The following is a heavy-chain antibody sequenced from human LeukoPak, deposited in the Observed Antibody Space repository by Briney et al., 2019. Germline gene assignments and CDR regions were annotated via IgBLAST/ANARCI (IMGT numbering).Heavy chain of an antibody. CDR3: ARDQIGLRGLYYYYGMDV. Sequence: PGGSLRLPCAASVFTFSDYYMSWIRQAPGKGLEWVSYISSSGSTIYYADSVKGRFTISRDNAKNSLYLQMNSLRAEDTAVYYCARDQIGLRGLYYYYGMDVWGQGTTVTVSS. D-gene: IGHD3-10*01. J-gene: IGHJ6*02. CDR1: VFTFSDYY. V-gene: IGHV3-11*01. CDR2: ISSSGSTI.